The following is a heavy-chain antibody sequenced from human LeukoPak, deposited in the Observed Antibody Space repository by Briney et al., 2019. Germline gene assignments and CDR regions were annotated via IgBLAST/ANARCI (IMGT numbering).Heavy chain of an antibody. CDR1: GFTFSFYW. CDR3: ASTNRCDY. Sequence: GGSLRLSCAASGFTFSFYWMHWVRQAPGKGLVWVSRINSDGSSTDYADSVKGRFTISRDNARNTLYLQMNSLTADDTAVYYCASTNRCDYWGQGTLVTVSS. V-gene: IGHV3-74*01. D-gene: IGHD2-8*01. J-gene: IGHJ4*02. CDR2: INSDGSST.